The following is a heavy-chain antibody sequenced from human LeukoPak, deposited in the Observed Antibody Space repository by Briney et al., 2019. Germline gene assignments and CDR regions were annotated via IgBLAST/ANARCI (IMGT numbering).Heavy chain of an antibody. V-gene: IGHV3-48*03. J-gene: IGHJ4*02. CDR1: GFTFSSYE. CDR2: ISNSGSAI. Sequence: GGSLRLSCTASGFTFSSYEMHWVRQAPGKGLEFISYISNSGSAIRYADSVKGRFTISRDNSKNSLYLQMNSLRTEDTALYYCAKDMGPGYSYEAVDYWGQGTLVTVSS. D-gene: IGHD5-18*01. CDR3: AKDMGPGYSYEAVDY.